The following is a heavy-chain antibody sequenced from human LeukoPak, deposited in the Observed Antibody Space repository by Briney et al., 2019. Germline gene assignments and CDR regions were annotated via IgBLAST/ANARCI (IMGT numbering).Heavy chain of an antibody. CDR3: ARVLLWFGELSYYFDY. V-gene: IGHV3-48*04. J-gene: IGHJ4*02. D-gene: IGHD3-10*01. Sequence: GGSLRLSRAASGFTFSSYWMSWVRQAPGKGLEWVSYISSSSSTIYYADSVKGRFTISRDNAKNSLYLQMNSLRAEDTAVYYCARVLLWFGELSYYFDYWGQGTLVTVSS. CDR2: ISSSSSTI. CDR1: GFTFSSYW.